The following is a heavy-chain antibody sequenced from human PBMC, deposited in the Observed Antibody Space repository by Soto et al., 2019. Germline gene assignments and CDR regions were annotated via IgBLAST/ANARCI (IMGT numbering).Heavy chain of an antibody. Sequence: GGSLRLSCAASGFTFSSYSMNWVRQAPGKGLEWVSSISSSSSYIYYADSVKGRFTISRDNAKNSLYLQMNSLRAEDTAVYYCAREWEDYYGSGSYYQPGIYYGMDVWGQGTTVTVSS. CDR3: AREWEDYYGSGSYYQPGIYYGMDV. J-gene: IGHJ6*02. CDR2: ISSSSSYI. CDR1: GFTFSSYS. V-gene: IGHV3-21*01. D-gene: IGHD3-10*01.